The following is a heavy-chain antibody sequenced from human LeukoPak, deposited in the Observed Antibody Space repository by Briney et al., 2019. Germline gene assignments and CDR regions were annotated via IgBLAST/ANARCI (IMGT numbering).Heavy chain of an antibody. Sequence: EASVKVSCKASGYIFTSHDINWVRQAPGQGLEWMGWMNPKSGSTGYAQKFQGRVTMTRNTAISTAYLELSSLKSDDTAVYYCARGGITAAPSAWHYYYYMDVWGKGTSVTISS. CDR2: MNPKSGST. V-gene: IGHV1-8*01. D-gene: IGHD6-25*01. J-gene: IGHJ6*03. CDR3: ARGGITAAPSAWHYYYYMDV. CDR1: GYIFTSHD.